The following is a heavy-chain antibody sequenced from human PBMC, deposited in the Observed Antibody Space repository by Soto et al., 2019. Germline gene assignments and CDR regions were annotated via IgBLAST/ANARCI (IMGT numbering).Heavy chain of an antibody. CDR3: EPTAHIGRYWETFNH. CDR2: IYRDDDK. J-gene: IGHJ4*02. D-gene: IGHD1-26*01. V-gene: IGHV2-5*02. CDR1: GFSLMTNGVG. Sequence: QITLKESGPALVKPTQTLTLTCTVSGFSLMTNGVGVGWFRQPPGKALEWLALIYRDDDKRYKPSLQSRPTNPKDTSNNQLVHPMTHMDPVDRASYYCEPTAHIGRYWETFNHWGQGTLVTVS.